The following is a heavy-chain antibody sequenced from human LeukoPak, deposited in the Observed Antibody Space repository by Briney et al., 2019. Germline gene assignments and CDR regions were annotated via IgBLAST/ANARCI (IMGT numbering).Heavy chain of an antibody. CDR3: VKDWGSWSRCGGDCLDY. CDR2: ISNDGSNK. V-gene: IGHV3-30-3*01. Sequence: PGGSLRLPCVASGFGFTNYAIHWVRQAPGKGLEWVAVISNDGSNKFYADSVKGRFIISRDNSKNTLSLQMNGLRDEDTAVYYCVKDWGSWSRCGGDCLDYWGRGTLVTVSS. J-gene: IGHJ4*02. D-gene: IGHD3-16*01. CDR1: GFGFTNYA.